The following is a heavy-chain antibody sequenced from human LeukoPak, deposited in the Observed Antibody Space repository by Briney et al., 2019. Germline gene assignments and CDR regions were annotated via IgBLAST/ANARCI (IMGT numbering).Heavy chain of an antibody. Sequence: ETLSLTCTVSGGSISSYYWSWIRQAPGKGLEWVSGISGSGGSTYYADSVKGRFTISRDNSKNTLDLQMNSLRAEDTAVYYCAKKFPSAAPTPRGAFDIWGQGTMVTVSS. CDR2: ISGSGGST. V-gene: IGHV3-23*01. J-gene: IGHJ3*02. CDR1: GGSISSYY. CDR3: AKKFPSAAPTPRGAFDI. D-gene: IGHD2-15*01.